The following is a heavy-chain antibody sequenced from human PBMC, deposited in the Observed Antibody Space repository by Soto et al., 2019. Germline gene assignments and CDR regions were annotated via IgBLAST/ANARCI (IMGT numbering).Heavy chain of an antibody. J-gene: IGHJ4*02. D-gene: IGHD6-19*01. Sequence: PSETLSLTCAVYGGSFSGYYWSWIRQPPGKGLEWIGEINHSGSTNYNPSLKSRVTISVDTSKNQFSLKLSSVTAADTAVYYCARSVIAVAGTGFGYWGQGTLVTVSS. CDR2: INHSGST. CDR1: GGSFSGYY. CDR3: ARSVIAVAGTGFGY. V-gene: IGHV4-34*01.